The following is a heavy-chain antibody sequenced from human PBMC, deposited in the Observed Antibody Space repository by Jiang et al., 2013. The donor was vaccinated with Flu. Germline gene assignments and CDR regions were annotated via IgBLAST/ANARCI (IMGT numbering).Heavy chain of an antibody. CDR1: GGSFSGYY. Sequence: LLKPSETLSLTCAVYGGSFSGYYWSWIRQPPGKGLEWIGEINHSGSTNYNPSLKSRVTISVDTSKNQFSLKLSSVTAADTAVYYCARGNLYADWGQGTLVTVSS. D-gene: IGHD2/OR15-2a*01. CDR2: INHSGST. CDR3: ARGNLYAD. V-gene: IGHV4-34*01. J-gene: IGHJ4*02.